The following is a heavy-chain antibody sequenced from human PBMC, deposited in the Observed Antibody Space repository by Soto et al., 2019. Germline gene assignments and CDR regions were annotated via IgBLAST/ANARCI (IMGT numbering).Heavy chain of an antibody. V-gene: IGHV4-31*03. D-gene: IGHD3-10*01. CDR1: GGSIGSGGYY. CDR3: ARWGGEMAPHAFDI. Sequence: QVQLQESGPGLVKPSQTLSLTCTVSGGSIGSGGYYWSWIRQHPGKGLEWIGYIYYSGSTYYNPSLKSRVTISVDTSKNQFSLKLSSVTAADTAVYYCARWGGEMAPHAFDIWGQGTMVTVSS. J-gene: IGHJ3*02. CDR2: IYYSGST.